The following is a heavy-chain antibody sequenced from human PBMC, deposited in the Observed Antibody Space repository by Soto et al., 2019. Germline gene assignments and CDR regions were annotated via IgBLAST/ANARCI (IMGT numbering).Heavy chain of an antibody. D-gene: IGHD2-15*01. CDR1: GFTFSSYW. CDR3: ARGRGYCSGGSCYLDY. J-gene: IGHJ4*02. V-gene: IGHV3-74*01. CDR2: INSDGSST. Sequence: EVQLVQSGGGLVQPGGSLRLSCAASGFTFSSYWMHWVRQGPGKGLVWVSRINSDGSSTNYADSVKGRFTISRDNAKNTLYLQMHSLRAEDMAVYYCARGRGYCSGGSCYLDYWGQGTLVTVSS.